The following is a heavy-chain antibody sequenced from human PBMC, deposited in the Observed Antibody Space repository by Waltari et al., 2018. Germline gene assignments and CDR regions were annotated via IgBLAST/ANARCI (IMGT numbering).Heavy chain of an antibody. CDR3: ARARARRDGYNY. D-gene: IGHD5-12*01. J-gene: IGHJ4*02. V-gene: IGHV4-34*01. CDR1: GGSFSGYY. CDR2: INHSGST. Sequence: QVQLQQWGAGLLTPSETLSLTCAVYGGSFSGYYWSWIRQPPGKGLEWIGEINHSGSTNYNPSLKSRVTISVDTSKNQFSLKLSSVTAADTAVYYCARARARRDGYNYWGQGTLVTVSS.